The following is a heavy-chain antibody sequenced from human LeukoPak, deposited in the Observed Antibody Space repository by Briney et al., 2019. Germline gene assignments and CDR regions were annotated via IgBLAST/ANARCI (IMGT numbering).Heavy chain of an antibody. CDR2: INMDGSIT. J-gene: IGHJ4*02. Sequence: GGSLRLSCAVSGFTFSNYWMHWVRHSPGKGLVWVSRINMDGSITTYADSVKGRFTISRDNSKNVLYLQMNSLRAEDTAVYYCAYGGKSDRFDYWGQGTLVTVSS. D-gene: IGHD4-23*01. V-gene: IGHV3-74*01. CDR1: GFTFSNYW. CDR3: AYGGKSDRFDY.